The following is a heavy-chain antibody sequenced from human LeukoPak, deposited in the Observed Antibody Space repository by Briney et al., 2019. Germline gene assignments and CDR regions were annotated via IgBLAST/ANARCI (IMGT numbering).Heavy chain of an antibody. CDR3: ARGHYGSGSYPTTHYYYGMDV. J-gene: IGHJ6*02. V-gene: IGHV4-59*01. CDR2: IYYSGST. CDR1: GGSTSSYY. Sequence: SETLSLTCTVSGGSTSSYYWSWIRQPPGKGLEWIGYIYYSGSTNYNPSLKSRVTISVDTSKNQFSLKLSSVTAADTAVYYCARGHYGSGSYPTTHYYYGMDVWGQGTTVTVSS. D-gene: IGHD3-10*01.